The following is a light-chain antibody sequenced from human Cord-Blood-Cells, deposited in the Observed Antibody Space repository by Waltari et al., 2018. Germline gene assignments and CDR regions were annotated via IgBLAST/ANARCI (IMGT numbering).Light chain of an antibody. CDR1: SSDVGGYNY. Sequence: QSALTQPASVSGSPGQSITLSCTGTSSDVGGYNYVPWYQQHPGKAPKLMIYDVCNRPSGVSNRFSGSKSGNTASLTISGLQDEDEADYYCSSYTSSSTWVFGGGTKLTVL. CDR3: SSYTSSSTWV. V-gene: IGLV2-14*03. CDR2: DVC. J-gene: IGLJ3*02.